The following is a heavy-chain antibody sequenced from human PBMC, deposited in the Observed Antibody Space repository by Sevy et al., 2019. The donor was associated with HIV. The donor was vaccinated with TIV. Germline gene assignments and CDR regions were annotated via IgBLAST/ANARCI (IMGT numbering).Heavy chain of an antibody. CDR1: GFTFSRFW. Sequence: GGSLRLSCAASGFTFSRFWMSWVRQAPGKGLEWVANINQDGRERYYVDSVKGRFTISRDNAKNSLYLQMNSLRGEDTAVFFCARGGVLEWPLGPFDYWGQGTLVTVSS. CDR3: ARGGVLEWPLGPFDY. CDR2: INQDGRER. V-gene: IGHV3-7*03. J-gene: IGHJ4*02. D-gene: IGHD3-3*01.